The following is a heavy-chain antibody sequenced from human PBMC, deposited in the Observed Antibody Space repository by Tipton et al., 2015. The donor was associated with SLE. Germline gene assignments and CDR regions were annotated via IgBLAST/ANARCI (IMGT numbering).Heavy chain of an antibody. CDR2: VYPGDSDA. Sequence: QSGAEVKKPGQSLRISCKASGYSFTSHWIGWVRQMPGKGLEWMGIVYPGDSDARYSPSFQGQVIMSADKSINTAYLHWSSLKASDTAIYYCARRNGYNPPYCDYWGQGTLVTVSS. CDR3: ARRNGYNPPYCDY. J-gene: IGHJ4*02. V-gene: IGHV5-51*03. CDR1: GYSFTSHW. D-gene: IGHD5-24*01.